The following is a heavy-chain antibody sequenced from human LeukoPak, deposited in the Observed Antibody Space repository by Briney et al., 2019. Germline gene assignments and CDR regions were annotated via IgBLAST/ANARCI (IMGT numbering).Heavy chain of an antibody. Sequence: GGYLRPSCAASGFTFTSYVMSWVRQAPGKELEWVASVGGGGDYTYYSDSVKGRFTISRDNSENTVYLQMKSLRAEDTAVYYCVRRTASDFWGQGALVTVSS. J-gene: IGHJ4*02. CDR3: VRRTASDF. V-gene: IGHV3-23*01. CDR1: GFTFTSYV. CDR2: VGGGGDYT. D-gene: IGHD2-21*02.